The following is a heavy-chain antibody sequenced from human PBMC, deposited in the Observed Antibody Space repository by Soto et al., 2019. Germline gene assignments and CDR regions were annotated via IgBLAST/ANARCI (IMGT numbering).Heavy chain of an antibody. Sequence: QVPLVQSGPEVKKPGASVTVSCKTSGYTPTNYDIGWVRQAPGQGIAWMGWISAYNGNRNSAQKPQGILTMPTDTSTKTAYMERRSLISDDTAVYFCARAVYRRVTYYAVDNWGQGTLVNVSS. V-gene: IGHV1-18*01. D-gene: IGHD1-26*01. CDR1: GYTPTNYD. J-gene: IGHJ4*02. CDR3: ARAVYRRVTYYAVDN. CDR2: ISAYNGNR.